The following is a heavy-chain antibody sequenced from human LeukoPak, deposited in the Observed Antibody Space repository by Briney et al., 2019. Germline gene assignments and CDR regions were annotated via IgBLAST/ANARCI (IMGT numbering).Heavy chain of an antibody. J-gene: IGHJ4*02. CDR3: ARGSVMTTVTPADY. Sequence: GGSLRLSCAASGFTFSSSSMNWVRQAPGKGLEWVSSISSSSSYIYYADSVKGRFTISRDNAKNSLYLQMNSLRAEDTAVYYCARGSVMTTVTPADYWGQGTLVTVSS. D-gene: IGHD4-17*01. V-gene: IGHV3-21*01. CDR2: ISSSSSYI. CDR1: GFTFSSSS.